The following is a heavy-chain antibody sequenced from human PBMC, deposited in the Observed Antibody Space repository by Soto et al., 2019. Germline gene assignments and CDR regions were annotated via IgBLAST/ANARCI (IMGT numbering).Heavy chain of an antibody. J-gene: IGHJ5*02. CDR3: ASGGQYYDILTGPNNWFDP. CDR1: GGTFSSYT. V-gene: IGHV1-69*02. D-gene: IGHD3-9*01. Sequence: QVQLVQSGAEVKKPGSSVKVSCKASGGTFSSYTISWVRQAPGQGLEWMGRIIPILGIANYAQKFQGRVTITADKSTSTAYMELRSLRSEDTAVYYCASGGQYYDILTGPNNWFDPWGQGTLVTVSS. CDR2: IIPILGIA.